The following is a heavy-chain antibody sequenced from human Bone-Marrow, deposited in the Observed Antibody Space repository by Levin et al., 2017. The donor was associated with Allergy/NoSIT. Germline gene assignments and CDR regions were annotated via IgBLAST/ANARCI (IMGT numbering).Heavy chain of an antibody. CDR3: ATDSYYESSGYYSYWNFDL. CDR1: GGSIRSHY. D-gene: IGHD3-22*01. CDR2: FYYSGTT. Sequence: SETLSLICRVSGGSIRSHYWSWIRQPPGKGLEWIGYFYYSGTTNYNPSLKSRVTMSLDRSRNQFSLNLTSVTAADTAVYYCATDSYYESSGYYSYWNFDLWGRGTQVTVSS. J-gene: IGHJ2*01. V-gene: IGHV4-59*11.